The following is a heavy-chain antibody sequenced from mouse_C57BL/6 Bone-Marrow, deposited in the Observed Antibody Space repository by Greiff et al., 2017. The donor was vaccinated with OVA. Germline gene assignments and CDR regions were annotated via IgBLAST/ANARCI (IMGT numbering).Heavy chain of an antibody. J-gene: IGHJ4*01. D-gene: IGHD3-1*01. CDR2: IRNKANGYTT. Sequence: EVQVVESGGGLVQPGGSLSLSCAASGFTFTDYYMSWVRQPPGKALEWLGFIRNKANGYTTEYSASVKGRFTISSDNSQSILYLQMNALRAEDSATYYCARTSVRAMDYWGQGTSVTVSS. CDR1: GFTFTDYY. V-gene: IGHV7-3*01. CDR3: ARTSVRAMDY.